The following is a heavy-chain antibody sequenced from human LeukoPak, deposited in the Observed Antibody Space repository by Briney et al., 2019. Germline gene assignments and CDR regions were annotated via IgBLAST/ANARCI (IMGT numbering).Heavy chain of an antibody. CDR1: GYTFTGYY. Sequence: ASVKVSCKASGYTFTGYYMHWVRQAPGQGLEWMGRINPNSGGTNYARKFQGRVTMTRDTSISTAYMELSRLRSDDTAVYYCARTSVAAKDDYYYYYYMDVWGKGTTVTVSS. CDR2: INPNSGGT. V-gene: IGHV1-2*06. CDR3: ARTSVAAKDDYYYYYYMDV. J-gene: IGHJ6*03. D-gene: IGHD6-19*01.